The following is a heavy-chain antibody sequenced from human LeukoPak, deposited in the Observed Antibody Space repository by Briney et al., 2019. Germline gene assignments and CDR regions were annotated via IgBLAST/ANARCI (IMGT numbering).Heavy chain of an antibody. D-gene: IGHD1-26*01. CDR3: TTVSEWELLDAFDI. V-gene: IGHV3-15*01. CDR1: GFTFSNAW. CDR2: IKSKTDGGTT. Sequence: GGSLRFSCAASGFTFSNAWMSWVRQAPGKGLEWVGRIKSKTDGGTTDYAAPVKGRFTISRDDSKNTLYLQMNSLKTEDTAVYYCTTVSEWELLDAFDIWGQGTMVTVSS. J-gene: IGHJ3*02.